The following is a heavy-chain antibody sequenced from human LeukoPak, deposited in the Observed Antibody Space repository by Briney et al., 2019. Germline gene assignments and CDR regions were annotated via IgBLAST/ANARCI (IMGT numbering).Heavy chain of an antibody. D-gene: IGHD1-1*01. V-gene: IGHV3-21*01. J-gene: IGHJ4*02. Sequence: PGGSLRLSCAASGFTFSTYSMNWVRQAPGKGLEWVSSIDTTGSYIFYTDSVKGRFTISRDNAKSSLYLQMNSLRAEDTAVYYCARDGNGNWVPFWGQGTLVTVSS. CDR1: GFTFSTYS. CDR2: IDTTGSYI. CDR3: ARDGNGNWVPF.